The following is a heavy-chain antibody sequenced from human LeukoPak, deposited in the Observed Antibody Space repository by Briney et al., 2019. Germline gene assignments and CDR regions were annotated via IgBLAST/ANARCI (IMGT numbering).Heavy chain of an antibody. D-gene: IGHD6-13*01. CDR3: ARDQAVWSSSWSCFDY. Sequence: ASVKVSCKASGYTFTSYYMHWVRQAPGQGLEWMGIINPSGGSTSYAQKFQGRVTMTRDTSTSTVYMELSSLRSEDTAVYYCARDQAVWSSSWSCFDYWGQGTLVTVSS. J-gene: IGHJ4*02. CDR2: INPSGGST. V-gene: IGHV1-46*01. CDR1: GYTFTSYY.